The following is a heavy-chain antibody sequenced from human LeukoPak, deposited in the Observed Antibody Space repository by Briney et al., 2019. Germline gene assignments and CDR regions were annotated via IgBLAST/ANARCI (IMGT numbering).Heavy chain of an antibody. J-gene: IGHJ4*02. CDR2: IYYGGST. Sequence: SETLSLTCTVSGGSISSYYWSWIRQPPGKGLEWIGYIYYGGSTNYNPSLKSRVTISVDTSKNQFSLKLSSVTAADTAVYYCARGWELPHFDYWGQGTLVTVSS. V-gene: IGHV4-59*01. CDR1: GGSISSYY. CDR3: ARGWELPHFDY. D-gene: IGHD1-26*01.